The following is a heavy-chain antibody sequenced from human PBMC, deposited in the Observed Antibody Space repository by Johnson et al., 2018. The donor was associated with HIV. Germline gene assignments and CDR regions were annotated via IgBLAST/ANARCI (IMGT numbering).Heavy chain of an antibody. V-gene: IGHV3-33*03. CDR1: GFTFSSYG. J-gene: IGHJ3*02. CDR2: ISRDGGTE. Sequence: QVQLVESGGGVVHPGKSLRLSCVGSGFTFSSYGMHWVRQAPGEGLDWVAFISRDGGTEYYADSVKGRFAISRDNAKNSLYLQMNSLRAEDTALYYCAVTVHSSGWYGGDDAFNIWGQGTMVTVS. CDR3: AVTVHSSGWYGGDDAFNI. D-gene: IGHD6-19*01.